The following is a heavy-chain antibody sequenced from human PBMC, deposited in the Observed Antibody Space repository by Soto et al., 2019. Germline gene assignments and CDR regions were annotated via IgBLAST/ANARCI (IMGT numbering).Heavy chain of an antibody. CDR2: IIPIFGTA. J-gene: IGHJ5*02. CDR3: ARDGCSGGSCYIGWFDP. D-gene: IGHD2-15*01. V-gene: IGHV1-69*01. Sequence: QVQLVQSGAEVKKPGSSVKVSCKASGGTFSSYAISWVLQAPGQGLEWMGGIIPIFGTANYAQKFQGRVTITADESTSTAYMELSSLRSEDTAVYYCARDGCSGGSCYIGWFDPWGQGTLVTVSS. CDR1: GGTFSSYA.